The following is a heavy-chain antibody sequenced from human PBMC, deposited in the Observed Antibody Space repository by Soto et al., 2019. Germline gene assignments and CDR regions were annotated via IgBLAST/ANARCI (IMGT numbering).Heavy chain of an antibody. J-gene: IGHJ5*02. V-gene: IGHV1-69*13. CDR1: GGTFSSYA. CDR2: IIPIFGTA. D-gene: IGHD3-3*01. Sequence: SVKVSCKASGGTFSSYAISWVRQAPGQGLEWMGGIIPIFGTANYAQKFQGRVTITADESTSTAYMELSSLRSEDTAVYYCARDPRYYDFWSGKYNWFDPWGQGALVTVSS. CDR3: ARDPRYYDFWSGKYNWFDP.